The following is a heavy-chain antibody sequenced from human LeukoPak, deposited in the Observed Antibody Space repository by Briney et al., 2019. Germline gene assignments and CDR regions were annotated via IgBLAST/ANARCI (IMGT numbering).Heavy chain of an antibody. CDR2: ISGSGGST. J-gene: IGHJ6*02. Sequence: PGGSLRLSCAASGFTFSSYAMSWVRQVPGKGLEWVSAISGSGGSTYYADSVKGRFTISRDNSKNTLYLQMNSLRAEDTAVYYCASSGVYGSGSYPLYYYYYYGMDVWGQGTTVTVSS. CDR3: ASSGVYGSGSYPLYYYYYYGMDV. CDR1: GFTFSSYA. D-gene: IGHD3-10*01. V-gene: IGHV3-23*01.